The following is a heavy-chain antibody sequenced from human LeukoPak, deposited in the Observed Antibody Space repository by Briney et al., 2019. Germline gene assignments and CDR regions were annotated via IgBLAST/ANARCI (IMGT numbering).Heavy chain of an antibody. J-gene: IGHJ4*02. V-gene: IGHV4-4*07. CDR3: ARDLVGSGIYDF. CDR1: GGSINNYY. CDR2: IYARGTT. D-gene: IGHD3-10*01. Sequence: SETLSLTCTVSGGSINNYYWNWIRQPAGKGLEWIGRIYARGTTNYNPSLKSRVTMSVDTSKNQFSLKLSSVAAADTAVYFCARDLVGSGIYDFWGQGILVTVSS.